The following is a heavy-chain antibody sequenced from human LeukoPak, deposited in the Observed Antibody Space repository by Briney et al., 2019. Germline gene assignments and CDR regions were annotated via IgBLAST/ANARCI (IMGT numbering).Heavy chain of an antibody. Sequence: GGSLRLSCAASGFTFSNYGMHWVRQAPGKGLEWVAVTSFDGSSKYYAASVKGRFTISRDNSKNTLYLQMNSLRPEDTAVYYCAKDRGFSFASGSSELEYWGQGTLVTVSS. V-gene: IGHV3-30*18. CDR3: AKDRGFSFASGSSELEY. J-gene: IGHJ4*02. CDR2: TSFDGSSK. D-gene: IGHD3-10*01. CDR1: GFTFSNYG.